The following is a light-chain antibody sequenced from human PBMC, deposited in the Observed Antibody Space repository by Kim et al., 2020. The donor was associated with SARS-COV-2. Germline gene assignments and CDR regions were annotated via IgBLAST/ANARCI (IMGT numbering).Light chain of an antibody. CDR1: SGKIATNY. Sequence: NFMLTQPHSVSESPGKTVAISCTRSSGKIATNYVQWYQQRPGSAPTTVIYENDRRQSGVPNRFSGSIDRSSNSASLTISGLKTEDEADYYCHSYDSNYHNWVFGGGTQLTVL. CDR3: HSYDSNYHNWV. CDR2: END. J-gene: IGLJ3*02. V-gene: IGLV6-57*03.